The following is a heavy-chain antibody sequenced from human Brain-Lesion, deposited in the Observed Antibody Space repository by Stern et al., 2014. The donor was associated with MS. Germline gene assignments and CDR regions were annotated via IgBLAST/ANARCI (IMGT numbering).Heavy chain of an antibody. J-gene: IGHJ3*01. Sequence: VQLEESEGGVVQPGRSLRLSCAASGFTFSDYGMHWVRQAPGKGLEWVAVVSSDGTNKYYEDSVKGRFTISRDNSYNTLFLHMISLRAEDAAVYYCARAVAVGRDAFDFWGQGTRVIVSS. D-gene: IGHD6-19*01. CDR3: ARAVAVGRDAFDF. CDR1: GFTFSDYG. CDR2: VSSDGTNK. V-gene: IGHV3-30*03.